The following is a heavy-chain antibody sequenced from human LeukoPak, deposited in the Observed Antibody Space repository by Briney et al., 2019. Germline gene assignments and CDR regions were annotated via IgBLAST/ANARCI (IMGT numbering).Heavy chain of an antibody. CDR1: GFTFSSYA. D-gene: IGHD3-3*01. CDR2: IRSKAYGGTT. CDR3: TRDKAIFGVVIISDY. J-gene: IGHJ4*02. Sequence: GGSLRLSCAASGFTFSSYAMSWVRQAPGKGLEWVGFIRSKAYGGTTEYAASVEGRFTISRDDSKSIAYLQMNSLKTEDTAVYYCTRDKAIFGVVIISDYWGQGTLVTVSS. V-gene: IGHV3-49*04.